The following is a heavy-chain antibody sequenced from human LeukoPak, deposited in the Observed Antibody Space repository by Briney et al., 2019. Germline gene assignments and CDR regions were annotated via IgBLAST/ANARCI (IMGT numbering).Heavy chain of an antibody. Sequence: GGSLRLSCAASGFIFSNYAMSWVRQAPGKGLQWASAFSGSGGSTYYADSVKGRFTISRDNAKNSVYLQMNSLSAEDTAVYYCARDKIDGDSFFVYWGQGTLVTVSS. D-gene: IGHD4-17*01. J-gene: IGHJ4*02. CDR2: FSGSGGST. CDR3: ARDKIDGDSFFVY. CDR1: GFIFSNYA. V-gene: IGHV3-23*01.